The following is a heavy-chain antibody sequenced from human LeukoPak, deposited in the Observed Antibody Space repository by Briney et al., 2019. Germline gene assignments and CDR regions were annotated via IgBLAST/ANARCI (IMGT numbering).Heavy chain of an antibody. J-gene: IGHJ4*02. Sequence: VASVNVSCMASGYTFTSYGISWVRQAPGQGLEWMGWISDYNGNTNYAQKLQGRVTMTTDTSTSTAYMELRSLRSDDTAEYYCARGDLGYCTNGVCYRSASFDYWGQGTLVTVSS. CDR2: ISDYNGNT. CDR3: ARGDLGYCTNGVCYRSASFDY. CDR1: GYTFTSYG. D-gene: IGHD2-8*01. V-gene: IGHV1-18*01.